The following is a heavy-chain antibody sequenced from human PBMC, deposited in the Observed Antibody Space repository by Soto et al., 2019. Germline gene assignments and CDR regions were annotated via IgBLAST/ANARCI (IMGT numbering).Heavy chain of an antibody. Sequence: QVQLVESVGGVVQPGRSLRLSCAASGFTFSSYAMHWVRQAPGKGLEWVAVISYDGSNKYYADSVKGRFTISRDNSKNTLYLQMNSLRAEDTAVYYCARDRDYTPFDYWCQGTLVTVSS. CDR1: GFTFSSYA. CDR2: ISYDGSNK. J-gene: IGHJ4*02. D-gene: IGHD4-4*01. V-gene: IGHV3-30-3*01. CDR3: ARDRDYTPFDY.